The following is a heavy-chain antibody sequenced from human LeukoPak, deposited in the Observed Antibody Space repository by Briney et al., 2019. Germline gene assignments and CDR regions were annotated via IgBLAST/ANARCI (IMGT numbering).Heavy chain of an antibody. CDR3: TSYYYGSGSSLFDY. Sequence: GGSLRLSCTASGFTFGDYAMSWVRQAPGKGLEWVGFIRSKAYGGTTEYAASVKGRFTISRDDSKSIAYLQMNSLKTEDTAVYYCTSYYYGSGSSLFDYWGQGTLVTVSS. CDR1: GFTFGDYA. J-gene: IGHJ4*02. V-gene: IGHV3-49*04. CDR2: IRSKAYGGTT. D-gene: IGHD3-10*01.